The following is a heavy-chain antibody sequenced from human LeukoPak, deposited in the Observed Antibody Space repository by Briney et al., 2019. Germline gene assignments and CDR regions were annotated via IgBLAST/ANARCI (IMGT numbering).Heavy chain of an antibody. J-gene: IGHJ4*02. V-gene: IGHV4-30-4*08. CDR1: GGSISSSSYY. Sequence: PSETLSLTCTVSGGSISSSSYYWGWIRQPPGTGLEWIGFIYYSGSAYYNPSLKSRVTISVDTSKNQFFLKLSSVTAADTAVYYCARFRLDVGNYQFDYWGQGTLVTVSS. CDR2: IYYSGSA. CDR3: ARFRLDVGNYQFDY. D-gene: IGHD1-7*01.